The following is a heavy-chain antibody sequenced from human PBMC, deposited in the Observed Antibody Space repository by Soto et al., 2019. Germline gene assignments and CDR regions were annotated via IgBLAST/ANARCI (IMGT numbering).Heavy chain of an antibody. D-gene: IGHD3-22*01. J-gene: IGHJ4*02. CDR2: INSDGSRV. V-gene: IGHV3-74*01. Sequence: EVQLVESGGDFVQPGGSLRLSCAASGFTFSSYWMHWVRQVPGKGLVWLSRINSDGSRVNYADSVKGRFAISRDNAKNTLYLHLNSLTVEDTAVYSCARGGSGAYYQDYWGRGTLVTVSS. CDR3: ARGGSGAYYQDY. CDR1: GFTFSSYW.